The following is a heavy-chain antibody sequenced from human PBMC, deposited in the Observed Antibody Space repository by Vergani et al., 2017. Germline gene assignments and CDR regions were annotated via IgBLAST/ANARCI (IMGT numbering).Heavy chain of an antibody. CDR3: ARGGVAAAGSDFDY. CDR1: GGSFSGYY. J-gene: IGHJ4*02. D-gene: IGHD6-13*01. CDR2: INHSGST. V-gene: IGHV4-34*01. Sequence: QVQLQQWGAGLLKPSETLSLTCAVYGGSFSGYYWSWIRQPPGKGLEWIGEINHSGSTNYNPSLKSRVTISVDTSKNQFSLKLSYVTAADTAVYYCARGGVAAAGSDFDYWGQGTLVTVSS.